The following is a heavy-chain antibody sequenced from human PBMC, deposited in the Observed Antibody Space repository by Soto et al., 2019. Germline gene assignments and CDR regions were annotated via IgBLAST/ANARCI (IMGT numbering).Heavy chain of an antibody. Sequence: GGSLRLSCAASGFTFSTYAMSWVRQAPGKGLEWVSGISNSGGNTYYADSVKGRFTISRDNSKSTLHLQMNSLRAEDTAVYYCAKDTYYDSGSHPPDYWGQGTLVTVSS. J-gene: IGHJ4*02. V-gene: IGHV3-23*01. CDR2: ISNSGGNT. D-gene: IGHD3-10*01. CDR1: GFTFSTYA. CDR3: AKDTYYDSGSHPPDY.